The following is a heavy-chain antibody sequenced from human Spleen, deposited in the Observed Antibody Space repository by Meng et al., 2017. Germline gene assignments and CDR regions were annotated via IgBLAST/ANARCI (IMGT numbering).Heavy chain of an antibody. CDR2: IDWDDAK. CDR1: GFSLATSGMR. CDR3: ARMDYDNWFDP. J-gene: IGHJ5*02. V-gene: IGHV2-70*04. Sequence: SGPTLVKPTQTLTLTCTFSGFSLATSGMRVSWIRQPPGKALEWLARIDWDDAKFYSTSLKTRLTISKDTSKNQVVLTMTNMDPVDTATYYCARMDYDNWFDPWGQGTLVTVSS. D-gene: IGHD4-17*01.